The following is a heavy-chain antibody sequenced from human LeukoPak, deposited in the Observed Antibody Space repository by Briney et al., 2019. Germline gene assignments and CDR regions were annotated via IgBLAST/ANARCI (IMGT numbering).Heavy chain of an antibody. V-gene: IGHV3-7*01. J-gene: IGHJ4*02. D-gene: IGHD5-24*01. CDR2: IKPDGGED. CDR1: GLAFSTFW. CDR3: AVDRRFKIFDY. Sequence: PGGSLRLSCATSGLAFSTFWMYWVRQAPGKGREWVASIKPDGGEDFYADSVKGRFNISRDNAKNSLCLQITNLKAEDTAVYYCAVDRRFKIFDYWGQGTLVTVSS.